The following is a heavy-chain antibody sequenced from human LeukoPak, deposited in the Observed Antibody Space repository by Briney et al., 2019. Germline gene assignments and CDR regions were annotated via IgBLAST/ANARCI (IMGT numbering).Heavy chain of an antibody. Sequence: ASVKVSCKAPGYTFTSYGISWVRQAPGQGLEWMGWISAYNGNTNYAQKLQDRVTMTTDTSTSTAYMELRSLRSDDTAVYYCARYIVGGEIDYWGQGTLVTVSS. D-gene: IGHD1-26*01. CDR1: GYTFTSYG. CDR3: ARYIVGGEIDY. CDR2: ISAYNGNT. V-gene: IGHV1-18*01. J-gene: IGHJ4*02.